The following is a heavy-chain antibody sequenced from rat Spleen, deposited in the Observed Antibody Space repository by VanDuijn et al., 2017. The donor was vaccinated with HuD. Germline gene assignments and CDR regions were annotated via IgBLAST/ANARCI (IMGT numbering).Heavy chain of an antibody. CDR1: GLSFSNYD. V-gene: IGHV5-25*01. J-gene: IGHJ2*01. D-gene: IGHD2-1*01. CDR3: ATDTAYFDY. CDR2: ISTGGDNT. Sequence: EVQLVESGGGLVQPGRSMKLSCAASGLSFSNYDMAWVRQAPTKGLEWVASISTGGDNTYYRDSVKGRFTISRDNAKSTLYLKLDSLRSEDTATYYCATDTAYFDYWGQGVMVTVSS.